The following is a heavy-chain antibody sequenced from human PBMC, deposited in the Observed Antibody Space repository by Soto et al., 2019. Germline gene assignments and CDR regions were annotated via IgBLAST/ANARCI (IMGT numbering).Heavy chain of an antibody. D-gene: IGHD3-22*01. V-gene: IGHV4-59*01. Sequence: QLQLQESDPGLVKPSETLSLTCTVSGGSISSYYWSWIRQPPGKGLEWIGYIYYSGSTNYNASLKSRVTISVDTSKNHFSLKLSSVTAADTAVYYCAREGYSSGYYYYYGMDVWGQGTTVTVSS. CDR2: IYYSGST. J-gene: IGHJ6*02. CDR1: GGSISSYY. CDR3: AREGYSSGYYYYYGMDV.